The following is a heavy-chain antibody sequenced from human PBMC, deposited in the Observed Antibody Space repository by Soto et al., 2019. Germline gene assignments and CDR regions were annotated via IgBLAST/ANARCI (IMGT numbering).Heavy chain of an antibody. J-gene: IGHJ4*02. CDR2: ISGSGGST. Sequence: GGSLRLSFAASGFTFSSYAMSWVRQAQGKGLEWVSAISGSGGSTYYADSVKGRFTISRDNSKNTLYLQMNSLRAEDTAVYYCAKGNWNDLGLLFFDYWGQGTLVTVSS. CDR3: AKGNWNDLGLLFFDY. V-gene: IGHV3-23*01. D-gene: IGHD1-1*01. CDR1: GFTFSSYA.